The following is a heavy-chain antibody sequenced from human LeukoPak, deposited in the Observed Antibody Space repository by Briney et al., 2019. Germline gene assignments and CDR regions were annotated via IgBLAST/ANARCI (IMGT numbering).Heavy chain of an antibody. J-gene: IGHJ4*02. CDR2: INHSGST. Sequence: SETLSLTCAVYGGSFSGYYWSWIRQPPGKGLEWIGGINHSGSTNYNPSLKSRVTISVDTSKNQFSLKLSSVTAADTAVYYCASGGVSSSSSQVFDYWGQGTLVTVSS. V-gene: IGHV4-34*01. D-gene: IGHD6-6*01. CDR1: GGSFSGYY. CDR3: ASGGVSSSSSQVFDY.